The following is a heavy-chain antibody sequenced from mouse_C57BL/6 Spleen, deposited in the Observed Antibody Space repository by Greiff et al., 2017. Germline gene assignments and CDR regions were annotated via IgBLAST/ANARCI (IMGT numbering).Heavy chain of an antibody. V-gene: IGHV2-4*01. CDR1: GFSLTSYG. Sequence: QVQLQQSGPGLVQPSQCLSITCTVSGFSLTSYGVHWVRQPPGKGLEWLGVIWSGGSTDYNAAFISRLSISKDHSESQVFFKMNSLQADDTAIYYCAKNKNGRGYVDYWGQGTTLTVSS. CDR3: AKNKNGRGYVDY. J-gene: IGHJ2*01. CDR2: IWSGGST. D-gene: IGHD1-1*01.